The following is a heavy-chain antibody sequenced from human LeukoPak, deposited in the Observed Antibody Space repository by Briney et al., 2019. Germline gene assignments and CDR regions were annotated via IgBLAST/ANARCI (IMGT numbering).Heavy chain of an antibody. Sequence: SETLSLTCTVSGGTISSRSYYWAWVRQPPGKGLEWIGSIYFSGSTYYNPSLKSRVTISVDTSRNQFSLRLNSVTAADTAVFYCARESYWNYADYWGQGALVAVSS. CDR2: IYFSGST. J-gene: IGHJ4*02. V-gene: IGHV4-39*01. CDR3: ARESYWNYADY. D-gene: IGHD1-7*01. CDR1: GGTISSRSYY.